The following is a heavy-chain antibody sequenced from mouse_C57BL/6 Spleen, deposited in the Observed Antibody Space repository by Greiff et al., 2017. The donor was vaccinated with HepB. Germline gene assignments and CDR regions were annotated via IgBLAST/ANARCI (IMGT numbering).Heavy chain of an antibody. D-gene: IGHD2-1*01. Sequence: VQLQESGPELVKPGASVKISCKASGYTFTDYYINWVKQRPGQGLEWIGWIFPGSGSTYYNEKFKGKATLTVDKSSSTAYMLLSSLTSEDSAVYFCAREKDGTYGGGFAYWGQGTLVTVSA. CDR1: GYTFTDYY. J-gene: IGHJ3*01. CDR2: IFPGSGST. V-gene: IGHV1-75*01. CDR3: AREKDGTYGGGFAY.